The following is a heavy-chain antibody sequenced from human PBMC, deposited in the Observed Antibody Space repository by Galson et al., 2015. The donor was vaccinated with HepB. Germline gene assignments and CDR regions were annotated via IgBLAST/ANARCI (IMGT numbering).Heavy chain of an antibody. CDR1: GGTFSSYA. Sequence: SCKASGGTFSSYAISWVRQAPGQGLEWMGRIIPILGIANYAQKFQGRVTITADKSTSTAYMELSSLRSEDTAVYYCASLDCSGGSCYNYYFDYWGQGTLVTVSS. V-gene: IGHV1-69*04. CDR2: IIPILGIA. CDR3: ASLDCSGGSCYNYYFDY. J-gene: IGHJ4*02. D-gene: IGHD2-15*01.